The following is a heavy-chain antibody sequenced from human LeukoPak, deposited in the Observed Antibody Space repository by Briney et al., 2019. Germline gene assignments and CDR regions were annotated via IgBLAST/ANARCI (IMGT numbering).Heavy chain of an antibody. Sequence: GGSLRLSCAASGFTFSTYWMNWFRQTPGKGLEWVVKIKADGGEKDHVASVKGRFTISRGNSKNTLYLQMNSLRAEDTAVYYCAKTLNRGYYYDSSGYYSDYFDYWGQGTLVTVSS. J-gene: IGHJ4*02. CDR2: IKADGGEK. V-gene: IGHV3-7*01. CDR1: GFTFSTYW. CDR3: AKTLNRGYYYDSSGYYSDYFDY. D-gene: IGHD3-22*01.